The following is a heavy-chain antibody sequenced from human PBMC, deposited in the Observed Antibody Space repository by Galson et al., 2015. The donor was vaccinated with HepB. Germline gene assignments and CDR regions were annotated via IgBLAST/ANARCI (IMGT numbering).Heavy chain of an antibody. CDR2: ISYDGSNK. J-gene: IGHJ6*02. Sequence: SLRLSCAAFGFTFSSYAMHWVRQAPGKGLEWVAVISYDGSNKYYADSVKGRFTISRDNSKNTLYLQMNSLRAEDTAVYYCARDLRSGSSGCMGMDVWGQGTTVTVSS. V-gene: IGHV3-30*04. D-gene: IGHD6-19*01. CDR1: GFTFSSYA. CDR3: ARDLRSGSSGCMGMDV.